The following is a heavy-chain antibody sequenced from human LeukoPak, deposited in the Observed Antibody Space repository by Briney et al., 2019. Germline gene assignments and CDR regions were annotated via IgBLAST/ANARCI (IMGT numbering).Heavy chain of an antibody. V-gene: IGHV3-7*04. D-gene: IGHD2-8*01. CDR2: IKQDETEK. J-gene: IGHJ2*01. CDR1: GLNFRSFW. CDR3: ARGFYFSMTELYYLDL. Sequence: PGASLRLSCAVSGLNFRSFWMSWVRQAPGKGLEWVANIKQDETEKFYVDSVKGRFTISRDNAKNSLYLQMNSPRVEDSAVYYCARGFYFSMTELYYLDLWGRGTLVTVYS.